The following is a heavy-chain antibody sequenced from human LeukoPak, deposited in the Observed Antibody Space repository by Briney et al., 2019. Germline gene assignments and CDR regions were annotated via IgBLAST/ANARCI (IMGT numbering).Heavy chain of an antibody. CDR2: IKEDGTET. D-gene: IGHD2-15*01. V-gene: IGHV3-7*03. J-gene: IGHJ4*02. CDR1: GFMFSSNW. CDR3: ARDGDIVVMDY. Sequence: GGSQRLSCAASGFMFSSNWMSWVRLAPGKGLEWVANIKEDGTETYYVDSVKGRFTISRDNSKNTLYLQMNSLRAEDTAVYYCARDGDIVVMDYWGQGTLVTVSS.